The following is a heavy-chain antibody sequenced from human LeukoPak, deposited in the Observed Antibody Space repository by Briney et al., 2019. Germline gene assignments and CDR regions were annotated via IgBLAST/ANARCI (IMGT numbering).Heavy chain of an antibody. CDR3: ARGENYYDSTGYDY. CDR1: GFTFSRYT. J-gene: IGHJ4*02. D-gene: IGHD3-22*01. Sequence: GGSLRLSCAASGFTFSRYTMNWVRQAPGKGLEWVSSITTSSSYIYYADSLKGRFTISRDNAKNSLYLQMNSLRAEDTAVYYCARGENYYDSTGYDYWGQGTLVTVSS. CDR2: ITTSSSYI. V-gene: IGHV3-21*01.